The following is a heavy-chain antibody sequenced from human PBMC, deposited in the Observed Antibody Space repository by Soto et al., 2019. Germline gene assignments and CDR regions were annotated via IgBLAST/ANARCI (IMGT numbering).Heavy chain of an antibody. Sequence: QVQLQESGPGLVKHSDTLSLTCAVSGYSISTSNWWGWIRQPPGKGLEWIGYIYYSGTTYYNPSLKSRVTMSVDTSKNQFSLKLTSVTAVDTAVYYCARREIQGPIDYWGQGTLVTVSS. V-gene: IGHV4-28*01. CDR3: ARREIQGPIDY. J-gene: IGHJ4*02. CDR2: IYYSGTT. CDR1: GYSISTSNW. D-gene: IGHD1-26*01.